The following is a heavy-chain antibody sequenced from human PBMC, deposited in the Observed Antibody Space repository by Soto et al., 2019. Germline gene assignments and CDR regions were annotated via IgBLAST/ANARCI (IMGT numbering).Heavy chain of an antibody. D-gene: IGHD4-17*01. Sequence: LSLTCTVSGGSISSYYWSWIRQPPGKGLEWIGYIYYSGSTNYNPSLKSRVTISVDTSKNQFSLKLSSVTAADTAVYYCARYSYGDYGPNYYYYGMDVWGQGTTVTVSS. CDR2: IYYSGST. V-gene: IGHV4-59*01. CDR3: ARYSYGDYGPNYYYYGMDV. J-gene: IGHJ6*02. CDR1: GGSISSYY.